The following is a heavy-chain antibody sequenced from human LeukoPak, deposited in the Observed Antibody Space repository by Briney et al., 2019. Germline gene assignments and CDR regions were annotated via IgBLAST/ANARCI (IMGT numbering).Heavy chain of an antibody. J-gene: IGHJ3*02. CDR1: VFTFITSA. V-gene: IGHV3-23*01. D-gene: IGHD2-21*01. Sequence: GGALRLSSAASVFTFITSAMNGVRHSPGRGLEWVSTISSSGADTYYADSAKGRFTISRDNCKNTLDLQMHSLRAEDTAVYYCANGKGIAEAFDMWGQGTMVTVSS. CDR2: ISSSGADT. CDR3: ANGKGIAEAFDM.